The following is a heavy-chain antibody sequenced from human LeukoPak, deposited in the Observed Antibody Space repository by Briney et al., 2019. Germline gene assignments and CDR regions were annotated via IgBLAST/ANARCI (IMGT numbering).Heavy chain of an antibody. Sequence: GGSLRLSCAASGFTFSSYWMSWVRQAPGKGLEWATNIKQDGSEKYYVDSVKGRFTSSRDNAKNSLYLQMNSLRVEDTAVYYCARNRDWAFDYWGQGSLVTVSS. CDR3: ARNRDWAFDY. CDR2: IKQDGSEK. J-gene: IGHJ4*02. V-gene: IGHV3-7*02. D-gene: IGHD2-21*02. CDR1: GFTFSSYW.